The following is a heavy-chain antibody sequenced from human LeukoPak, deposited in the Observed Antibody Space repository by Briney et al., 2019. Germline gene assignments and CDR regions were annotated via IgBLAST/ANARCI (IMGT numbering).Heavy chain of an antibody. Sequence: SVKVSCKASGGTFSSYAISWVRQAPGQGLEWMGRIIPILGIANYAQKFQGRVTITADKSTSTAYMELSSLRSEDTAVYYCSGYYYDSSGYYARGYYFDYWGQGTLVTVSS. J-gene: IGHJ4*02. D-gene: IGHD3-22*01. V-gene: IGHV1-69*04. CDR3: SGYYYDSSGYYARGYYFDY. CDR2: IIPILGIA. CDR1: GGTFSSYA.